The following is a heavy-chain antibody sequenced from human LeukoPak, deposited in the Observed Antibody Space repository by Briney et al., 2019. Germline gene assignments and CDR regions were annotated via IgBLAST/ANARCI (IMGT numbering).Heavy chain of an antibody. V-gene: IGHV3-48*01. CDR3: AKDGAAAGDFDY. D-gene: IGHD6-13*01. CDR2: ISRDGGTI. CDR1: GFTYSSYS. Sequence: GGSLRLPCAASGFTYSSYSMSWVRQAPGKGLEWVSFISRDGGTIDYADSVKGRFTISRDNSKNTLYLQMNSLRAEDTAVYYCAKDGAAAGDFDYWGQGTLVTVSS. J-gene: IGHJ4*02.